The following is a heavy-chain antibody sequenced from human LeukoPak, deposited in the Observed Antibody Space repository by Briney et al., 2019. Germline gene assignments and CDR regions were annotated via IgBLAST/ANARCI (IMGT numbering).Heavy chain of an antibody. Sequence: ETLILHGIATGRAMSRECVKWMREPPAIELEWIGYIYYSGSTNYNPSLKSRVTISVDTSKNQFSLKRSTVTAADTAVYYCASYSSSGVFDYWGQGTLVTVSS. CDR1: GRAMSREC. V-gene: IGHV4-59*08. CDR2: IYYSGST. CDR3: ASYSSSGVFDY. J-gene: IGHJ4*02. D-gene: IGHD6-6*01.